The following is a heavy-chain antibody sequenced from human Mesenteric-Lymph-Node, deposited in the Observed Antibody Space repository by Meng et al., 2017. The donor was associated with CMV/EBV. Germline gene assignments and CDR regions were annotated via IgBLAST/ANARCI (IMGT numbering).Heavy chain of an antibody. V-gene: IGHV1-69*01. CDR2: IIPIFGTA. D-gene: IGHD2-2*01. Sequence: SSYAISWVRQAPGQGLEWMGGIIPIFGTANYAQKFQGRVTITADESTSTAYMELSSLRSEDTAVYYCAIPLGYCSSTSCYPWFDPWGQGTLVTVSS. CDR3: AIPLGYCSSTSCYPWFDP. CDR1: SSYA. J-gene: IGHJ5*02.